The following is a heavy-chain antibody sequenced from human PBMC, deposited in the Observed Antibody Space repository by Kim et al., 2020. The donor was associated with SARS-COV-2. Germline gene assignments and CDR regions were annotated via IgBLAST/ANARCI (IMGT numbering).Heavy chain of an antibody. Sequence: ASVKVSCKASGYTFTGYYMHWVRQAPGQGLEWMGWINPNSGATNYAQKFQGWVTMTRDTSITTAYMELSRLRSDDTAVYYCARETHYYDSSGYYPRRYGMDVWGQGSKVPVSS. J-gene: IGHJ6*02. CDR3: ARETHYYDSSGYYPRRYGMDV. V-gene: IGHV1-2*04. D-gene: IGHD3-22*01. CDR2: INPNSGAT. CDR1: GYTFTGYY.